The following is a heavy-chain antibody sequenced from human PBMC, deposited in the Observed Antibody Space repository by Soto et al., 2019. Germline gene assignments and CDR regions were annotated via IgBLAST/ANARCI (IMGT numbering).Heavy chain of an antibody. CDR2: INHSGST. D-gene: IGHD2-15*01. CDR1: GGSFSGYY. V-gene: IGHV4-34*01. CDR3: ARSRGYCSGGSCYRYGMDV. J-gene: IGHJ6*02. Sequence: SETLSLTCAVYGGSFSGYYWSWIRQPPGKGLEWIGEINHSGSTNYNPSLKSRVTISVDTSKNQFSLKLSSVTAADMAVYYCARSRGYCSGGSCYRYGMDVWGQGTTVTVSS.